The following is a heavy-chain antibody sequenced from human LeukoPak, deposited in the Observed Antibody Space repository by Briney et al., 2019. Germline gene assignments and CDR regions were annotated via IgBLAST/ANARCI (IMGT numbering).Heavy chain of an antibody. CDR3: ARDRMGGYCSGGSCYSKAFDI. V-gene: IGHV3-33*01. CDR1: GFTFSSYG. Sequence: GGSLRLSCAASGFTFSSYGMHWVRQAPGKGLEWVAVIWYDGSNKYYADSVKGRFTFSRDNSKNTLYLQMNSLRAEDTAVYYCARDRMGGYCSGGSCYSKAFDIWGQGTMVTVSS. D-gene: IGHD2-15*01. J-gene: IGHJ3*02. CDR2: IWYDGSNK.